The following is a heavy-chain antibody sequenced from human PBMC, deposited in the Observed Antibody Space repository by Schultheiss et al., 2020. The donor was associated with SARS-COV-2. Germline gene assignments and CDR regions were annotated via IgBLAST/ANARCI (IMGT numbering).Heavy chain of an antibody. CDR3: ARDLGYGYVWDYYYGMDV. Sequence: GGSLRLSCAASGFTFSSYGMHWVRQAPGKGLEWVAVIWYDGSNKYYADSVKGRFTISRDNSKNTLYLQMNSLRAEDTAVYYCARDLGYGYVWDYYYGMDVWGQGTTVTVSS. D-gene: IGHD5-18*01. V-gene: IGHV3-33*01. CDR2: IWYDGSNK. CDR1: GFTFSSYG. J-gene: IGHJ6*02.